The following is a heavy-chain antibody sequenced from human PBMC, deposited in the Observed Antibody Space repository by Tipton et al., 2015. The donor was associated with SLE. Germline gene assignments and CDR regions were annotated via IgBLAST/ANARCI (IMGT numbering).Heavy chain of an antibody. CDR1: GFSFSDYY. CDR3: ARLLHDSRGYYYFDY. V-gene: IGHV4-38-2*02. J-gene: IGHJ4*02. D-gene: IGHD3-22*01. CDR2: IYYSGST. Sequence: LRLSCTASGFSFSDYYMSWIRQPPGKGLEWLGSIYYSGSTYDNPSLKSRITLSVDTSKNQFSLKVSSVTAADTALYYCARLLHDSRGYYYFDYWGQGTLVTVSS.